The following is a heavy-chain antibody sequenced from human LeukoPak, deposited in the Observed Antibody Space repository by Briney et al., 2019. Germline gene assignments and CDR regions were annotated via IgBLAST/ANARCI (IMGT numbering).Heavy chain of an antibody. D-gene: IGHD3-22*01. CDR3: ARDYFDSSLYLGF. CDR2: IYTTGRT. CDR1: GDPITTTRHH. J-gene: IGHJ4*02. Sequence: PSQTLSLTCTVSGDPITTTRHHWNWIRQPAGTGLEWIGRIYTTGRTQYNPSLKSRVTMSIDTSKNQFSLKLRSVTAADTAVYYCARDYFDSSLYLGFWGQGTLVTVSS. V-gene: IGHV4-61*02.